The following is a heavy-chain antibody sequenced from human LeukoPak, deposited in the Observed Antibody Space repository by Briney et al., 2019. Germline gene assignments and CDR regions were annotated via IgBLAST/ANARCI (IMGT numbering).Heavy chain of an antibody. Sequence: GGSLRLSCAASGFTFSSHDMNWVRQAPGKGLEFVSYSSSSGNTIYYADSVKGRFTVSRDNAKNSLYLQMNSLRAEDTAVYYCARDAPRNSGSSLIYWGQGTLVTVSS. V-gene: IGHV3-48*03. J-gene: IGHJ4*02. CDR2: SSSSGNTI. D-gene: IGHD3-16*02. CDR3: ARDAPRNSGSSLIY. CDR1: GFTFSSHD.